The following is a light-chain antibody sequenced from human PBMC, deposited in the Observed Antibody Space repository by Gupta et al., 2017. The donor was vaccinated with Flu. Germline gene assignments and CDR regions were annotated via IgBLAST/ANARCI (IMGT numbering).Light chain of an antibody. CDR3: ATWDSGLSAVV. CDR1: TSNIGIFY. CDR2: ENN. J-gene: IGLJ3*02. V-gene: IGLV1-51*02. Sequence: QSVLTQPPSVSAAPGQKVTISCSGSTSNIGIFYVSWYQRPPGTAPKLLMYENNRRPSGIPDRFSGSKSDSSATLVITGLQTGDEADYYCATWDSGLSAVVVGGGTKVTVL.